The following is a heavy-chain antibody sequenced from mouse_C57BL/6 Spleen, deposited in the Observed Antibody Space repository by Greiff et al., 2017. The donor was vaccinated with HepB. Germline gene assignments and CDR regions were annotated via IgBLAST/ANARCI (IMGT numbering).Heavy chain of an antibody. D-gene: IGHD4-1*01. V-gene: IGHV1-4*01. Sequence: QVQLQQSGAELARPGASVKMSCKASGYTFTSYTMHWVKQRPGQGLEWIGYINPSSGYTKYNQKFKDKATLTADKSSSTAYMQLSSLTSEDSAVYYCAREGTGTGYSMDYWGQGTSVTVSS. CDR2: INPSSGYT. CDR3: AREGTGTGYSMDY. J-gene: IGHJ4*01. CDR1: GYTFTSYT.